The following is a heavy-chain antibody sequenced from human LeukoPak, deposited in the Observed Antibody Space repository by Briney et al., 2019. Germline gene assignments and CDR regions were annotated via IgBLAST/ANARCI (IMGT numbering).Heavy chain of an antibody. Sequence: GGSLRLSCVASGFSFNNYAMNWVRQAPGKGLEWVSLTIGSSGTTFYADSVKGRFTISRDKSKSTLYLQMNSLRAEDTAVYYCAKGAYDYIEIAYFDSWGQGSLVTVSS. D-gene: IGHD5-12*01. J-gene: IGHJ4*02. CDR2: TIGSSGTT. CDR3: AKGAYDYIEIAYFDS. V-gene: IGHV3-23*01. CDR1: GFSFNNYA.